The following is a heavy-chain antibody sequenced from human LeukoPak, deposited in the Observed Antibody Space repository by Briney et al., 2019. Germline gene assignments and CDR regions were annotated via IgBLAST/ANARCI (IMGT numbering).Heavy chain of an antibody. Sequence: GGSLRLSCAVPGFTFSNYGMSWVRQAPGKGLEWVSTITDTGGSTFYADSVKGRFTISRDNTKSRLDLQMDSLRAEDTAQYYCVKSGPYYFHSWGQGTLVTVSS. CDR1: GFTFSNYG. CDR2: ITDTGGST. V-gene: IGHV3-23*01. J-gene: IGHJ4*02. CDR3: VKSGPYYFHS.